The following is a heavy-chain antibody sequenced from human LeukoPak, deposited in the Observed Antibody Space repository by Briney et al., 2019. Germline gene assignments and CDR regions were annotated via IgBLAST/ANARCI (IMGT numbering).Heavy chain of an antibody. D-gene: IGHD2-2*01. CDR2: ISYDGSNK. CDR1: GFTFSSYG. V-gene: IGHV3-30*03. J-gene: IGHJ5*02. Sequence: PGGSLRLSCAASGFTFSSYGMHWVRQAPGKGLEWVAVISYDGSNKYYADSVKGRFTISRDNSKNTLYLQMNSLKTEDTAVYYCTTRSYASPNWFDPWGQGTLVTVSS. CDR3: TTRSYASPNWFDP.